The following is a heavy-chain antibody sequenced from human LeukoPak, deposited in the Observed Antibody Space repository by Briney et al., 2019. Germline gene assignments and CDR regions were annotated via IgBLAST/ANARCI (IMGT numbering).Heavy chain of an antibody. CDR3: ARLGAGPTYYDFWSGYSSFYFDY. J-gene: IGHJ4*02. CDR2: IHYSGNT. V-gene: IGHV4-39*01. D-gene: IGHD3-3*01. CDR1: GGSISSGGYY. Sequence: PSETLSLTCTVSGGSISSGGYYWSWIRQPPGMGLEWIGGIHYSGNTYYNPSLKSRVTISIDTSKNQFSLKLSSVTAADTAVYYCARLGAGPTYYDFWSGYSSFYFDYWGQGTLVTVSS.